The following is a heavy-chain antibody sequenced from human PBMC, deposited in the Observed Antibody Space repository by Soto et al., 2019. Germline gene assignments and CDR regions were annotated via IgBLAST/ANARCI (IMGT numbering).Heavy chain of an antibody. CDR2: IKVDGSEK. Sequence: GGSLRLSCAASGFTFSSYWMGWVRQAPGKGLEWVANIKVDGSEKYYVDSVRGRFTISRDNGKNSLYLQVNSLRVEDTAVYYCAGYPVGYRVIDYWGQGTLVTVSS. J-gene: IGHJ4*02. D-gene: IGHD3-16*02. V-gene: IGHV3-7*01. CDR1: GFTFSSYW. CDR3: AGYPVGYRVIDY.